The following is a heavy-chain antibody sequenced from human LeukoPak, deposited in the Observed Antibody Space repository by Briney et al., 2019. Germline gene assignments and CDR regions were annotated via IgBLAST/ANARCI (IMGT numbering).Heavy chain of an antibody. V-gene: IGHV3-23*01. J-gene: IGHJ4*02. Sequence: HSGRSLRLSCAASGFTFSSYAMRWVRQAPGKGLEWVSGISGSGDSTYYADSVKGRFTISRDNSKNTLYLQMNSLRAEDTAVYYCARRSGIAVAGAFDYWGQGTLVTVSS. CDR3: ARRSGIAVAGAFDY. CDR2: ISGSGDST. CDR1: GFTFSSYA. D-gene: IGHD6-19*01.